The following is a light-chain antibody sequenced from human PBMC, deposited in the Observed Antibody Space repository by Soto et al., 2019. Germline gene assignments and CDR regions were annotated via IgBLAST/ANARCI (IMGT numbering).Light chain of an antibody. CDR2: KAS. J-gene: IGKJ1*01. CDR1: QSISSW. V-gene: IGKV1-5*03. CDR3: QQYNSWT. Sequence: IQLTQSPSTLSASVGERVTISCRASQSISSWLAWYQQKPGKAPKLLIYKASSLESGVPSRFSGSGSGTEFTLTISSLQPDDFATYYCQQYNSWTFGQGTKVDIK.